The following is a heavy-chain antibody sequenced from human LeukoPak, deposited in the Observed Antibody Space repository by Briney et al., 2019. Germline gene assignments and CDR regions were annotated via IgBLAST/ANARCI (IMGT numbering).Heavy chain of an antibody. CDR1: GFTFSDAR. CDR2: IKTKTDGETT. J-gene: IGHJ4*02. CDR3: ATVGRSSWYADY. V-gene: IGHV3-15*01. D-gene: IGHD6-13*01. Sequence: GGSLRLSCAASGFTFSDARMSWVRQAPGKGLEWVGRIKTKTDGETTDYAAPVKGRFTISRDDSKNTLFLQMNSLKTEDTAVYYCATVGRSSWYADYWAREPWSPSPQ.